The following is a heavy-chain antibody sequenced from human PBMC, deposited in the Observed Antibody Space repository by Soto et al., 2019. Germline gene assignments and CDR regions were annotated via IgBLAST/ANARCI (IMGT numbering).Heavy chain of an antibody. D-gene: IGHD3-3*01. CDR1: GGSISSYY. CDR3: ARHLPERFWSGGKYPGEYYYYYMDV. V-gene: IGHV4-59*08. J-gene: IGHJ6*03. Sequence: SETLSLTCTVSGGSISSYYWSWIRQPPGKGLEWIGYIYYSGSTNYNPSLKSRVTISVDTSKNQFSLKLSSVTAADTAVYYRARHLPERFWSGGKYPGEYYYYYMDVWGKGTTVTVSS. CDR2: IYYSGST.